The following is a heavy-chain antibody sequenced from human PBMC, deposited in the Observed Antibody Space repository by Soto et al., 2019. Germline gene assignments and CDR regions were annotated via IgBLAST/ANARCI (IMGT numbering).Heavy chain of an antibody. CDR2: IGSKAYGGTT. Sequence: GGSLRLSCTASGFTFGDYAMSWFRQAPGKGLEWVGFIGSKAYGGTTEYAASVKGRFTISRDDSKSIAYLQMNSLKTEDTAVYYCTRYYYDSRCFDYWGQGTLVTVSS. V-gene: IGHV3-49*03. D-gene: IGHD3-22*01. J-gene: IGHJ4*02. CDR1: GFTFGDYA. CDR3: TRYYYDSRCFDY.